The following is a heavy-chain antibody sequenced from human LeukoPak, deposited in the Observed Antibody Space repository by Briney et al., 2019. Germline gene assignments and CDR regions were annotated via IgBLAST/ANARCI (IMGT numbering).Heavy chain of an antibody. Sequence: SVKVSCKASGYTFTSYGISWVRQAPGQGLEWLGWISAYNGNTNYAQKLQGRVTMTTDTSTSTAYMELRSLRSDDTAVYYCARVPLILRGTLRGDLDYWGQGTLVTVSS. CDR3: ARVPLILRGTLRGDLDY. CDR2: ISAYNGNT. D-gene: IGHD3-10*01. J-gene: IGHJ4*02. CDR1: GYTFTSYG. V-gene: IGHV1-18*01.